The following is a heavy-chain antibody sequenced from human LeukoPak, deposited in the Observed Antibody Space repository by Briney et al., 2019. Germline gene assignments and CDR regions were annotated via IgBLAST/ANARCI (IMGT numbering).Heavy chain of an antibody. CDR1: GGSFSGYY. V-gene: IGHV4-34*01. Sequence: SETPSLTCAVYGGSFSGYYWSWIRQPPGKGLERIGEINHSGSTNYNPSLKSRVTISVDTSKNQFSLKLSSVTAADTAVYYCASYCGGDCSLTIFDPWGQGTLVTVSS. D-gene: IGHD2-21*02. CDR3: ASYCGGDCSLTIFDP. CDR2: INHSGST. J-gene: IGHJ5*02.